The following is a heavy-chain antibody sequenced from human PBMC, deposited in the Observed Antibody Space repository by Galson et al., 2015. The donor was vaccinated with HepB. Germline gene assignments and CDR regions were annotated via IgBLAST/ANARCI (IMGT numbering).Heavy chain of an antibody. CDR1: GFTFSSYA. J-gene: IGHJ1*01. V-gene: IGHV3-30-3*01. D-gene: IGHD2-2*01. Sequence: SLRLSCAASGFTFSSYAMHWVRQAPGKGLEWVAVISYDGSNKYYADSVKGRFTISRDNSKNTLYLQMNSLRAEDTAVYYCARGVQYQLLSGLPSATAFQHWGQGTLVTVSS. CDR3: ARGVQYQLLSGLPSATAFQH. CDR2: ISYDGSNK.